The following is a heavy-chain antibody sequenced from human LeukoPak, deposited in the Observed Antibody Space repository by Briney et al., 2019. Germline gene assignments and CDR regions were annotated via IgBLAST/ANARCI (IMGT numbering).Heavy chain of an antibody. CDR2: IIPILGIA. CDR3: ARDRVESIAARPDYYYYGMDV. D-gene: IGHD6-6*01. V-gene: IGHV1-69*04. CDR1: GGTFSSYA. J-gene: IGHJ6*02. Sequence: SVKVSCKASGGTFSSYAISWVRQAPGQGLEWMGRIIPILGIANYAQKFQGRVTITADKSTSTAYMELSSLRSGDTAVYYCARDRVESIAARPDYYYYGMDVWGQGTTVTVSS.